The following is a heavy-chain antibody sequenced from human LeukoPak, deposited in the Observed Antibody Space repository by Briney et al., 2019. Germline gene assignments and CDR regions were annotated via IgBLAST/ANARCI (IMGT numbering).Heavy chain of an antibody. CDR3: TGGYSYGDWYFDL. CDR1: GFTFSGSA. CDR2: IRSKANSYET. J-gene: IGHJ2*01. Sequence: GGSLRLSCAASGFTFSGSAMHWVRQASGKGLEWVGRIRSKANSYETAYAASVKGRFTISRDDSKNTAYLRMNSLKTEDTVVYYCTGGYSYGDWYFDLWGRGTLVTVSS. V-gene: IGHV3-73*01. D-gene: IGHD5-18*01.